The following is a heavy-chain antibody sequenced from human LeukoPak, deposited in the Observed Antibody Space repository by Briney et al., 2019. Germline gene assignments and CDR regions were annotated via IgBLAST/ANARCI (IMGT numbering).Heavy chain of an antibody. Sequence: SETLSLTCTVSGGSISSYYWSWIRQPPGKGLEWIGYIYYSGSTNYNPSLKSRVTISVDTSKNQFSLKLSSVTAADTAVYYCARVPARRTPYFDYWGQGTLVTVSS. CDR2: IYYSGST. CDR3: ARVPARRTPYFDY. CDR1: GGSISSYY. J-gene: IGHJ4*02. D-gene: IGHD2-2*01. V-gene: IGHV4-59*01.